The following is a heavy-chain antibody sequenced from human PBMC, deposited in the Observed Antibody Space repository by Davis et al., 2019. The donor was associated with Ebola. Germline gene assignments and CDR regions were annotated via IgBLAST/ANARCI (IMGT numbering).Heavy chain of an antibody. D-gene: IGHD3-22*01. J-gene: IGHJ3*02. V-gene: IGHV1-18*04. CDR2: VSTYNGNT. Sequence: AASVKVSCKASGYTFTNYGVTWVRQAPGQGLQWMGYVSTYNGNTNYAQKLQDRVTMTTDTSTTTAYMELRSLRSDDTALYYCARDYCDSSGYYYDTFDIWGQGTMVTVSS. CDR3: ARDYCDSSGYYYDTFDI. CDR1: GYTFTNYG.